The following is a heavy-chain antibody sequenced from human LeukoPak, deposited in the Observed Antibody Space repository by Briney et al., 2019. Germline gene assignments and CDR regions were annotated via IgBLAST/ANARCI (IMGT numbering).Heavy chain of an antibody. J-gene: IGHJ3*02. Sequence: ASVKVSCKASGYTFTSYYIHWVRQAPGQGLEWMGLINPGGDNTNYAQNFQGRVTMTRDTSTSTVYMELSSLRSEDTAIYYCARIRDGYNDAYDIWGQGTVVTAPS. D-gene: IGHD5-24*01. CDR2: INPGGDNT. CDR3: ARIRDGYNDAYDI. V-gene: IGHV1-46*01. CDR1: GYTFTSYY.